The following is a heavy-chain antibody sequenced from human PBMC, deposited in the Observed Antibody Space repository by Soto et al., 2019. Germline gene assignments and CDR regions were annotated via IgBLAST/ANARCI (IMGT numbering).Heavy chain of an antibody. CDR3: ARGLSSGWQPYTDY. D-gene: IGHD6-19*01. V-gene: IGHV3-33*01. CDR1: GFTFSSYG. CDR2: IWYDGSNK. J-gene: IGHJ4*02. Sequence: GGSLRLSCAASGFTFSSYGMHWVRQAPGKGLEWVAVIWYDGSNKYYADSVKGRFTISRDNSKNTLYLQMNSLRAEDTAVYYCARGLSSGWQPYTDYWGQGTLVTVSS.